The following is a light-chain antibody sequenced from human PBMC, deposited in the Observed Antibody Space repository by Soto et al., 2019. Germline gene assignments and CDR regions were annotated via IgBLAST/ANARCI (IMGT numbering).Light chain of an antibody. Sequence: EIVMTQSQATLSVSAGERATLSFRASQSVSSNLAWYQHKPGQAPRLLMYGASTRATGIPARFSGSGSGTEFTLTISSLQSEDFAVYYCQQYNNWPPITFGQGTRLEIK. CDR1: QSVSSN. J-gene: IGKJ5*01. V-gene: IGKV3-15*01. CDR2: GAS. CDR3: QQYNNWPPIT.